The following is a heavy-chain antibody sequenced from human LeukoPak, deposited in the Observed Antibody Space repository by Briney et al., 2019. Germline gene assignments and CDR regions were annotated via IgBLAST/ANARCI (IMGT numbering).Heavy chain of an antibody. Sequence: PGGSLRLSCAASGFTFSDYYMSWIRQAPGKGLEWVSYISSSGSTIYYADSVKGRFTISRDNAKNSLYLQMNSLRAEDTAVYYCARDEATQNYYYYMDVWGKGTTVTVSS. D-gene: IGHD5-12*01. V-gene: IGHV3-11*01. CDR1: GFTFSDYY. J-gene: IGHJ6*03. CDR2: ISSSGSTI. CDR3: ARDEATQNYYYYMDV.